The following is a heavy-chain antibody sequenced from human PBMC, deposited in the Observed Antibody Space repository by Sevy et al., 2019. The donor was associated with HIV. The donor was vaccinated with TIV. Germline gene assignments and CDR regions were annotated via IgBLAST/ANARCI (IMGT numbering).Heavy chain of an antibody. V-gene: IGHV1-69*13. Sequence: ASVKVSCKASGGTFSSYAISWVRQAPGQGLEWMGGIIPIFGTANYAQKFQGRVTITADESTSTAYIELSSLRSEDTAVYYCARVMYYDFWSGFPTTYYYYYGMDVWGQGTTVTVSS. J-gene: IGHJ6*02. CDR2: IIPIFGTA. D-gene: IGHD3-3*01. CDR1: GGTFSSYA. CDR3: ARVMYYDFWSGFPTTYYYYYGMDV.